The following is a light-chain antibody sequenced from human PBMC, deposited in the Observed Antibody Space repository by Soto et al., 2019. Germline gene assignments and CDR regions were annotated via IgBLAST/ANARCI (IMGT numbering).Light chain of an antibody. CDR1: QGISSW. CDR3: HQYNSYSWT. Sequence: DIQMTQSPSSVSASVGDRFTITCRASQGISSWLAWYQQKPGKAPKLLVYDASTLQRGVASRFSGSGSGTEFTLIISGLQPDDSATYYCHQYNSYSWTFGQGTKVDIK. CDR2: DAS. J-gene: IGKJ1*01. V-gene: IGKV1D-16*01.